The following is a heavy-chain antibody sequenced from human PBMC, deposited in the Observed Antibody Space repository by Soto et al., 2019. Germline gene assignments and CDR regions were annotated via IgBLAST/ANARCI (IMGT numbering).Heavy chain of an antibody. J-gene: IGHJ6*02. CDR1: GFTFSSYG. CDR2: ISYDGSNK. CDR3: AKDWGIGGAGRVGYYYNGMDV. V-gene: IGHV3-30*18. Sequence: QVQLVESGGGVVQPGRSLRLSCAASGFTFSSYGMHWVRQAPGKGLEWVAVISYDGSNKYYADSVKGRFTISRDNSKNTLYQQMNSLRAEDTAVYYCAKDWGIGGAGRVGYYYNGMDVWGQGTTVTVSS. D-gene: IGHD6-19*01.